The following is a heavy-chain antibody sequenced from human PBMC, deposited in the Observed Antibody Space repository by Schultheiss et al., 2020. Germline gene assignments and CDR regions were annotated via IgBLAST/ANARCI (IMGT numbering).Heavy chain of an antibody. Sequence: SETLSLTCTVSGGSISSSNWWSWVRQPPGKGLEWIGYIYYSGSTNYNPSLKSRVTISVDTSKNQFSLKLSSVTAADTAVYYCARDYGSGRGQGGMDVWGQGTTVTVSS. CDR1: GGSISSSNW. V-gene: IGHV4-4*02. D-gene: IGHD3-10*01. CDR2: IYYSGST. J-gene: IGHJ6*02. CDR3: ARDYGSGRGQGGMDV.